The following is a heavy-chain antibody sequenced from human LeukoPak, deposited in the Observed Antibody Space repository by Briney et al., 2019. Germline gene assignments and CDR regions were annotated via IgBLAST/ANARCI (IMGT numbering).Heavy chain of an antibody. CDR3: ARVGRRYYDSSGYSYDY. CDR2: IIPIFGTA. J-gene: IGHJ4*02. CDR1: GGTFSSYA. D-gene: IGHD3-22*01. V-gene: IGHV1-69*01. Sequence: GGSLRLSCAASGGTFSSYAISWVRQAPGQGLEWMGGIIPIFGTADYAQKFQGRVTVTADESTSTAYMELSSLRSEDTAVYYCARVGRRYYDSSGYSYDYWGQGTLVTVSS.